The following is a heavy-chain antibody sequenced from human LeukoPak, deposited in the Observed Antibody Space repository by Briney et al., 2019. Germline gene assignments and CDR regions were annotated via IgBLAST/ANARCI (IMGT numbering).Heavy chain of an antibody. CDR1: GFTFSSYA. CDR3: ARDTVRLDAFDI. D-gene: IGHD4-17*01. Sequence: GRSLRLSCAASGFTFSSYAMHWVRQAPGKGLEWVAVISNDGSNKYYADSVKGRFTISRDNSKNTLYLQMNSLRAEDTAVYYCARDTVRLDAFDIWGQGTMVTVSS. J-gene: IGHJ3*02. V-gene: IGHV3-30-3*01. CDR2: ISNDGSNK.